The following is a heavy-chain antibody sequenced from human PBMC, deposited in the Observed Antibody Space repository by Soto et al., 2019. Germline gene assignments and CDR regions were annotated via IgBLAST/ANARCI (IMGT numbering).Heavy chain of an antibody. Sequence: QITLKESGPTLVKPTQTLTLTCTFSGFSLSTSGVGVGWIRQPPGKALEWLALIYWDDDKRYSPSLKSRLTITKDTSKNQVVLTMTNMDPVDTATYYCAHAQAEVYSSSWQPSIGFDYWGQGTLGTVSS. V-gene: IGHV2-5*02. D-gene: IGHD6-13*01. CDR3: AHAQAEVYSSSWQPSIGFDY. CDR1: GFSLSTSGVG. J-gene: IGHJ4*02. CDR2: IYWDDDK.